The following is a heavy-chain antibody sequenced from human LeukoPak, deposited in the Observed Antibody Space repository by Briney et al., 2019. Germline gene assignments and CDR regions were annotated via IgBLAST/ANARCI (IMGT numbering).Heavy chain of an antibody. CDR1: GFTFSSYG. CDR2: IWYDGSNK. J-gene: IGHJ4*02. V-gene: IGHV3-33*01. CDR3: ARDPKVRWELMGYFDY. D-gene: IGHD1-26*01. Sequence: PGGSLRLSCAASGFTFSSYGMHWVRRAPGKGLEWVVVIWYDGSNKYYADSVKGRFTISRDNSKNTLYLQMNSLRAEDTAVYYCARDPKVRWELMGYFDYWGQGTLVTVSS.